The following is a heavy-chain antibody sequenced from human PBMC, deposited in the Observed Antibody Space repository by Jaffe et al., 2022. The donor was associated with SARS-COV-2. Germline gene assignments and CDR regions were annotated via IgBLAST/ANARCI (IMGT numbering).Heavy chain of an antibody. D-gene: IGHD2-2*01. CDR3: ARVCGPSCQDFGY. J-gene: IGHJ4*02. CDR1: GYTFTSYT. Sequence: QVQLVQSGSELKKPGASVKVSCKASGYTFTSYTMDWVRQAPGQGLEWMGWINTNTGEAIYVQGFRGRFVFSVDASVNTAYLQISSLQTEDTAVYYCARVCGPSCQDFGYWGQGTLVTVSS. V-gene: IGHV7-4-1*02. CDR2: INTNTGEA.